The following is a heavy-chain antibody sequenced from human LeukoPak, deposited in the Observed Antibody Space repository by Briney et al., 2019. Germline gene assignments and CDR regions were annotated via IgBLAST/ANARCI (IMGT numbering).Heavy chain of an antibody. CDR2: INSDGSST. V-gene: IGHV3-74*01. CDR3: ARARYSSSPGADY. J-gene: IGHJ4*02. Sequence: PRGSLRLSCAASGFTFSSYWMHWVRQAPGKGLVWVSRINSDGSSTSYADSVKGRFTISRDNAKNTLYLQMNSLRAEDTAVYYCARARYSSSPGADYWGQGTLVTVSS. CDR1: GFTFSSYW. D-gene: IGHD6-6*01.